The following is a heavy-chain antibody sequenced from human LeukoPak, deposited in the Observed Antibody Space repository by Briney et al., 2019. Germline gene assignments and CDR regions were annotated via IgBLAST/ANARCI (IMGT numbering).Heavy chain of an antibody. D-gene: IGHD5-12*01. Sequence: GGSLRLSCAASGFPFSSYSMNWVRQAPGKGLEWVSSISSSSSYIYYADSVKGRFTISRDNAKNSLHLQMNSLRAEDTAVYYCARGVATILSNYYYMDVWGKGTTVTVSS. CDR3: ARGVATILSNYYYMDV. CDR2: ISSSSSYI. CDR1: GFPFSSYS. J-gene: IGHJ6*03. V-gene: IGHV3-21*01.